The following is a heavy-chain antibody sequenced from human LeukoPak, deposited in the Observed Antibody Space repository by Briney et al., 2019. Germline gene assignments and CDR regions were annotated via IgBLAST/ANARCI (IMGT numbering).Heavy chain of an antibody. Sequence: ASVKVSCKASGYTFTSYGISWVRQAPGQGLEWMGWISAYNGNTNYAQKLQGRVTMTTDTSTSTAYMELRSLRSDDTVVYYCAREGVSGVVLRYFDWLYPNADYYFDYWGQGTLVTVSS. CDR1: GYTFTSYG. V-gene: IGHV1-18*01. J-gene: IGHJ4*02. D-gene: IGHD3-9*01. CDR2: ISAYNGNT. CDR3: AREGVSGVVLRYFDWLYPNADYYFDY.